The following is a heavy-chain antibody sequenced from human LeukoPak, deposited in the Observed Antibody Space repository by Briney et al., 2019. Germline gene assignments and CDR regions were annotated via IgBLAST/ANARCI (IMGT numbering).Heavy chain of an antibody. CDR1: GYTFTRYY. D-gene: IGHD6-19*01. CDR3: ARDSSGWSRHWDY. Sequence: GSSVTVSCKASGYTFTRYYMHWVRQAPGQGLEWMGWINPNSGGTNYAQKFQGRVTMTRDTSISTAYMELSRLRSDDTAVYYCARDSSGWSRHWDYWGQGTLVTVSS. V-gene: IGHV1-2*02. J-gene: IGHJ4*02. CDR2: INPNSGGT.